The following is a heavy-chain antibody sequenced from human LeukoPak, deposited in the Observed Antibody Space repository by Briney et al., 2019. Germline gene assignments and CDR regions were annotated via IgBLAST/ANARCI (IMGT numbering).Heavy chain of an antibody. CDR1: GGTFSSYA. Sequence: SVKVSCKASGGTFSSYAISWVRQAPGQGLEWMGGIIPIFGTANYAQKFQGRVTITADESTSTAYMELSSLRSEDTAVYYCAADLNANYYYYYMDVWGKGTTVTISS. V-gene: IGHV1-69*13. CDR2: IIPIFGTA. J-gene: IGHJ6*03. CDR3: AADLNANYYYYYMDV.